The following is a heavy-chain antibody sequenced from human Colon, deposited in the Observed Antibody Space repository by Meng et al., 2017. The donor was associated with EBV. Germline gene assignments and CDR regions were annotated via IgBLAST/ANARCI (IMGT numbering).Heavy chain of an antibody. Sequence: LRLKRVGPALGKHSEPLPLPSTFSGGSISSNNPYWGWMREPPGKGLEWIGTIYYSGSTSYNPSLKSRVTISVDTSKNQFSLKLSSVTAADTAVYYCARHITPRGSEVINELLFDYWGPGILVTVTS. V-gene: IGHV4-39*01. CDR2: IYYSGST. D-gene: IGHD3-22*01. CDR1: GGSISSNNPY. J-gene: IGHJ4*02. CDR3: ARHITPRGSEVINELLFDY.